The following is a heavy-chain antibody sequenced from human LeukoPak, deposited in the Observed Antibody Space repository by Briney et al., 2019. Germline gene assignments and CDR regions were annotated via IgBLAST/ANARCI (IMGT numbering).Heavy chain of an antibody. J-gene: IGHJ4*02. Sequence: ASVKVSCKASGYTFTSYGISWVRQAPGQGLEWMGWSSAYNGNTNYAQKLQGRVTMTTDTSTSTAYMELRSLRSDDTAVYYCARIGRPGIAAAGTSSMDYWGQGTLVTVSS. D-gene: IGHD6-13*01. V-gene: IGHV1-18*01. CDR3: ARIGRPGIAAAGTSSMDY. CDR1: GYTFTSYG. CDR2: SSAYNGNT.